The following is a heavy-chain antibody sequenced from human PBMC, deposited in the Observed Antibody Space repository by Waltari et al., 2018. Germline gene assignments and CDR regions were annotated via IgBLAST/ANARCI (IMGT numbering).Heavy chain of an antibody. CDR3: AREYSSFEPIFDY. CDR1: DDSFSKYY. V-gene: IGHV4-34*02. J-gene: IGHJ4*02. Sequence: QVQLQQWGAGLLKPSETLSVTCEVFDDSFSKYYWVWIRQSPGKGLEWIGEINRSGRNNYNPSLKGRVTISLDMSKKQVSLRVTSVTAADTAVYYCAREYSSFEPIFDYWGRGTLVTVSS. CDR2: INRSGRN. D-gene: IGHD5-12*01.